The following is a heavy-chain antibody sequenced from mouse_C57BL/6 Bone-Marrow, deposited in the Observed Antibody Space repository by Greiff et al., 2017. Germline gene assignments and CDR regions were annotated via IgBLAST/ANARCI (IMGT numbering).Heavy chain of an antibody. J-gene: IGHJ2*01. Sequence: VQLQQSGAELARPGASVKLSCKASGYTFTSSGISWVKQRTGQGLEWIGEISPRSGNTYYNEKFKGKATLTADKSSSTAYMELRSLPSEDSAVYCCARFYVNYYASSYYLYYWGQGTTLTVAA. CDR1: GYTFTSSG. CDR2: ISPRSGNT. CDR3: ARFYVNYYASSYYLYY. D-gene: IGHD1-1*01. V-gene: IGHV1-81*01.